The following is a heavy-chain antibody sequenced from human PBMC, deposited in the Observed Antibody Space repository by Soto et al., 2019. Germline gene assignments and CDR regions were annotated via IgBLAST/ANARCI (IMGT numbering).Heavy chain of an antibody. Sequence: ASVKVSCKASGYTFTSYGISWVRQAPGEGLEWMGWISAYNGNTNYAQKLQGRVTMTTDTSTSTAYMELRSLRSDDTAVYYCASRVMAVVSISFDYWGQGTLVTVS. CDR1: GYTFTSYG. J-gene: IGHJ4*02. CDR3: ASRVMAVVSISFDY. V-gene: IGHV1-18*01. D-gene: IGHD2-15*01. CDR2: ISAYNGNT.